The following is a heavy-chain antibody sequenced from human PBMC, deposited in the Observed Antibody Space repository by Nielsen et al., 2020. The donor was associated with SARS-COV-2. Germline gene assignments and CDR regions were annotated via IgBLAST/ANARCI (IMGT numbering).Heavy chain of an antibody. Sequence: GESLKISCAASGFKFSAYGMHWVRQAPGKGLNWVAFIRNDGVNKYYPDSVKGRFTISRDNSRNTVYLEMNSLRAEDTAVYYCARDPGTYGAYFDSWGHGTLVIVST. J-gene: IGHJ4*01. CDR1: GFKFSAYG. V-gene: IGHV3-30*02. CDR3: ARDPGTYGAYFDS. D-gene: IGHD1-26*01. CDR2: IRNDGVNK.